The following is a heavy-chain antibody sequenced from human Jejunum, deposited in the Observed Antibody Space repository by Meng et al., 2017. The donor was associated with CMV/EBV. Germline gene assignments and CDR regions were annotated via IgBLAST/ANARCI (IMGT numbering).Heavy chain of an antibody. D-gene: IGHD6-19*01. CDR3: AYRRGGGSGWNWFGP. V-gene: IGHV2-5*02. CDR2: IYWDDDK. J-gene: IGHJ5*02. Sequence: QITLHEFCPTPVKPPQTLTLTCSFSGFSLTPNGTGVGWIRRPPGKALEWLALIYWDDDKHYSPSLESRLSIMKDTSKNRVVPIMTDVDPVDTATYYCAYRRGGGSGWNWFGPWGQGILVTVFS. CDR1: GFSLTPNGTG.